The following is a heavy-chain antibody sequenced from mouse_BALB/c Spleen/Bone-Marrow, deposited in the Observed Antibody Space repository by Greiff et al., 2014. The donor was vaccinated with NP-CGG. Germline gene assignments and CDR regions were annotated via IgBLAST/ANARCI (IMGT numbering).Heavy chain of an antibody. CDR1: GYTFTDYN. CDR2: IFPYNGGA. D-gene: IGHD1-2*01. Sequence: VQLQQSGPELVKPGASVKISCKASGYTFTDYNMHWVKLSHGKSLEWIGYIFPYNGGADYVSKFRSRATLTLVTSSTTACIKLPSLTTEDSAVNYYSRATNYGPNFKNWGQST. V-gene: IGHV1S29*02. J-gene: IGHJ2*01. CDR3: SRATNYGPNFKN.